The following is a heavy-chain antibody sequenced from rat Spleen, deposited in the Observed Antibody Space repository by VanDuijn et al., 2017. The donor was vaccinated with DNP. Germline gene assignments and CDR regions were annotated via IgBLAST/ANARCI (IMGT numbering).Heavy chain of an antibody. J-gene: IGHJ3*01. CDR2: ISTSGSKI. D-gene: IGHD1-8*01. CDR1: GFTFSNSD. CDR3: VREGTTTWFAY. V-gene: IGHV5-25*01. Sequence: EVQLVESGGGLVQPGRSMKLSCAASGFTFSNSDMAWVRQAPTKGLEWVATISTSGSKIYYPDSVKGRFTISRDNAKSSLFLQMNSLTSEDTATYYCVREGTTTWFAYWGQGTLVTVSS.